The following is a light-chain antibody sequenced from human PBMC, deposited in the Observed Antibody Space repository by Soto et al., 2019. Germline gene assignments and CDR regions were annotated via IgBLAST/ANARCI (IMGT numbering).Light chain of an antibody. CDR1: SSDVGGYNY. Sequence: ALTQPASVSGSPGQSITISCTGTSSDVGGYNYVSWYQQHPGKAPKLMIYEVSNRPSGVSNRFSGSKSGNTASLTISGLQAEDEADYYCSSYTSSSTLSVFGTGTKVTVL. CDR3: SSYTSSSTLSV. J-gene: IGLJ1*01. V-gene: IGLV2-14*01. CDR2: EVS.